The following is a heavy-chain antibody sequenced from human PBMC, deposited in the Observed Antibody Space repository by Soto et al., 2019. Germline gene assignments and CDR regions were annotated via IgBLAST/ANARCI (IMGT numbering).Heavy chain of an antibody. V-gene: IGHV4-30-2*01. Sequence: TLSLTCAVSGGSISSGGYSWSWIRQPPGKGLEWIGYIYHSGSTYYNPSLKSRVTISVDRSKNQFSLKLSSVTAADTAVYYCARQGVTTVTSSLDYWGQGALVTVSS. D-gene: IGHD4-17*01. CDR3: ARQGVTTVTSSLDY. J-gene: IGHJ4*02. CDR2: IYHSGST. CDR1: GGSISSGGYS.